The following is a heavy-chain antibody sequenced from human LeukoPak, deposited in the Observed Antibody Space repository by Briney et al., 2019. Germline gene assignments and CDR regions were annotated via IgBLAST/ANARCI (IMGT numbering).Heavy chain of an antibody. CDR3: ARDAGWGRLDS. J-gene: IGHJ4*02. CDR1: GLTISDSW. V-gene: IGHV3-74*01. D-gene: IGHD3-16*01. Sequence: GGSLRLSCAASGLTISDSWIHWVRQAPGKGLMWVSRLASDGTNKIYADSVKGRFTISRDNAKNTLYLQMNSLRVEDTGIYYCARDAGWGRLDSWGQGALVTVSS. CDR2: LASDGTNK.